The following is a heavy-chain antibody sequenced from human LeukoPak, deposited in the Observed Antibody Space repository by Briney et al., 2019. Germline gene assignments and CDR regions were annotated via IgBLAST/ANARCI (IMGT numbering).Heavy chain of an antibody. J-gene: IGHJ5*02. V-gene: IGHV4-59*12. D-gene: IGHD3-3*01. CDR2: IYYSGGT. CDR1: GGSINYYY. Sequence: ETLSLTCTVSGGSINYYYWMWIRQPPGRGLEWIGYIYYSGGTHYNPSLKSRVTISVDTSKNQFSLKLSSVTAADTAVYYCARGRVYYDFWSGYGNWFDPWGQGTLVTVSS. CDR3: ARGRVYYDFWSGYGNWFDP.